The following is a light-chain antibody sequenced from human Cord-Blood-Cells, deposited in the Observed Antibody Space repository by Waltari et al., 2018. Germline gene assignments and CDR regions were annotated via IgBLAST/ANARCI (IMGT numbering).Light chain of an antibody. Sequence: EIVMTQSPATLSVSPGERATLSCRASQSVSSNLAWYQQKPGQAPRLLIYGASTRATGSPARFRGGGSGTEFTLTISSLQSEDFAVYYCQQYNNWPGTFGQGTKVEIK. CDR2: GAS. V-gene: IGKV3-15*01. CDR3: QQYNNWPGT. J-gene: IGKJ1*01. CDR1: QSVSSN.